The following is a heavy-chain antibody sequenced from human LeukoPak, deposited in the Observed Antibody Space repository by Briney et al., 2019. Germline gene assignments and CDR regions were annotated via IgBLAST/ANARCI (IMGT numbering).Heavy chain of an antibody. D-gene: IGHD1-26*01. CDR3: ARDLGRLRDYYMDV. V-gene: IGHV1-8*01. CDR2: MNPNSGNT. Sequence: ASVKVSCKASGYTFTSYDINWVRQAPGQGLEWMAWMNPNSGNTGYVQKFRGRLTMTRDTSIGTAYMELSSLGSEDTAVYYCARDLGRLRDYYMDVWGKGTTVTVSS. CDR1: GYTFTSYD. J-gene: IGHJ6*03.